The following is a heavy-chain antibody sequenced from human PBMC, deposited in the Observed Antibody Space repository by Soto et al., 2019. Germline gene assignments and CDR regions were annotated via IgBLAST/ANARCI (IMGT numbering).Heavy chain of an antibody. J-gene: IGHJ4*02. Sequence: ASVKVSCKASGYTFTSYAMHWVRQAPGQRLEWMGWINAGNGNTKYSQKFQGRVTITRDTSASTAYMELSSLRSEDTAVYYCARKYDILTGYYDYWGQGTLVTVSS. CDR2: INAGNGNT. CDR1: GYTFTSYA. CDR3: ARKYDILTGYYDY. D-gene: IGHD3-9*01. V-gene: IGHV1-3*01.